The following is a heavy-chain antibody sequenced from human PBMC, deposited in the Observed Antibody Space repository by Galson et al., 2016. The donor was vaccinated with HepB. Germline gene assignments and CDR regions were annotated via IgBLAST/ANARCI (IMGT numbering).Heavy chain of an antibody. D-gene: IGHD3-10*01. CDR3: ARDMYFYGSGGLRTYAMDV. Sequence: SLRLSCAASGFTFTNFGMHWVRQAPGKGLEWVAVIWYDASNEYYADSLEGRFTISRDNSKNTLYLQMNSLRAEDTAIYYCARDMYFYGSGGLRTYAMDVWGQGTTVTVS. V-gene: IGHV3-33*01. CDR1: GFTFTNFG. CDR2: IWYDASNE. J-gene: IGHJ6*02.